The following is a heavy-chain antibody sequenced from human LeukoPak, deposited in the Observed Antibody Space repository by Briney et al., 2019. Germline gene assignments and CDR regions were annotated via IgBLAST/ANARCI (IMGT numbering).Heavy chain of an antibody. V-gene: IGHV3-7*01. CDR3: ARTRYCSSTSCYSREGPVFDY. CDR2: IKQDGSEK. Sequence: GGSLRLSCAASGFTFSSYWMSWVRQAPGKGLEWVANIKQDGSEKYYVDSVKGRFTISRDNAKNSLYLQMNSLRAEDTAVYYCARTRYCSSTSCYSREGPVFDYWGQGTLVTVSS. D-gene: IGHD2-2*02. CDR1: GFTFSSYW. J-gene: IGHJ4*02.